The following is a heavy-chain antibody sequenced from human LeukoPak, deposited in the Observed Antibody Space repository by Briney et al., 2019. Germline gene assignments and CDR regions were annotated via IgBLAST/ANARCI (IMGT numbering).Heavy chain of an antibody. CDR3: ARAGELFPFDY. V-gene: IGHV4-59*01. Sequence: PSETLSLTCNVSGVSISSYYWSWIRQPPGKGLEWIGYIYYSGSTNYNPSLKSRVTISVDTSKSQFSLKLSSVTAADTAVYYCARAGELFPFDYWGQGTLVTVSS. J-gene: IGHJ4*02. CDR2: IYYSGST. CDR1: GVSISSYY. D-gene: IGHD3-10*01.